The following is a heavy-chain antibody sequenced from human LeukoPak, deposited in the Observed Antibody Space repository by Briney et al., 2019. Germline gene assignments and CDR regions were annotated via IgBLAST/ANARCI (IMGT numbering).Heavy chain of an antibody. D-gene: IGHD3-22*01. V-gene: IGHV4-30-4*01. CDR1: GGSISSGDYY. CDR2: MYYSGST. Sequence: SQTLPLTCTVSGGSISSGDYYWSWIRQPPGKGLEWIAYMYYSGSTYYNPSLKSRVTMSADTSKNQLSLKLSSVTAADTAVYYCARPYYYDSRIDPWGQGILVTVSS. J-gene: IGHJ5*02. CDR3: ARPYYYDSRIDP.